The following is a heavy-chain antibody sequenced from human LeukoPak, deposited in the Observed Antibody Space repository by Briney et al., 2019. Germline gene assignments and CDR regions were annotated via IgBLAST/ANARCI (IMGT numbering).Heavy chain of an antibody. Sequence: SETLSLTCAVYGGSFSGYYWSWIRQPPGKGLEWIGEINHSGSTNYNPSLKSRVTISVDTSKNQFSLKLSSVTAADTAVCYCATLDGSGSYWFDPWGQGTLVTVSS. D-gene: IGHD3-10*01. CDR2: INHSGST. V-gene: IGHV4-34*01. J-gene: IGHJ5*02. CDR3: ATLDGSGSYWFDP. CDR1: GGSFSGYY.